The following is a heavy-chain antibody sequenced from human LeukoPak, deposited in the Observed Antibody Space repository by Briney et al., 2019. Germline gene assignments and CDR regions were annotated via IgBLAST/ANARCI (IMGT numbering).Heavy chain of an antibody. CDR2: MIPIFGTA. V-gene: IGHV1-69*13. Sequence: SVKVSCKASGGTFSSYAISWVRQAPGQGLEWMGGMIPIFGTANYAQKFQGRVTITADESTSTAYMELSSLRSEDTAVYYCARDRDSSSSLYYYYYMDVWGKGTTVTVSS. CDR1: GGTFSSYA. J-gene: IGHJ6*03. CDR3: ARDRDSSSSLYYYYYMDV. D-gene: IGHD6-6*01.